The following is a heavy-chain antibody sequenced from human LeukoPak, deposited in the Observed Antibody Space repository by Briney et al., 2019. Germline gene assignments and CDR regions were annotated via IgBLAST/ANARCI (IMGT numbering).Heavy chain of an antibody. CDR1: GGTFSSYA. Sequence: SVKVSCKASGGTFSSYAISWVRQAPGQGLEWMGGIIPIFGTANYAQKFQGRVTITTDESTSTAYMELSSLRSDDTAVYYCAREHPDSPLFQHWGQGTLVTVSS. J-gene: IGHJ1*01. CDR2: IIPIFGTA. CDR3: AREHPDSPLFQH. D-gene: IGHD3-22*01. V-gene: IGHV1-69*05.